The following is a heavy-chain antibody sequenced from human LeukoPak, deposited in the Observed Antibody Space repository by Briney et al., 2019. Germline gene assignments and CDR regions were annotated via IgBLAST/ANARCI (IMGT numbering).Heavy chain of an antibody. V-gene: IGHV4-61*02. J-gene: IGHJ5*02. Sequence: TLSLTCTVSARSIRSGSYYWSWIRPPAGKGLEWIGRIYTSGSTTYNPSLKSRVSISLDTSKNQFSLKLTSVTAADTAVYYCARGYCSGGSCYFEFWFDPWGQGTLVTVSS. CDR1: ARSIRSGSYY. CDR3: ARGYCSGGSCYFEFWFDP. D-gene: IGHD2-15*01. CDR2: IYTSGST.